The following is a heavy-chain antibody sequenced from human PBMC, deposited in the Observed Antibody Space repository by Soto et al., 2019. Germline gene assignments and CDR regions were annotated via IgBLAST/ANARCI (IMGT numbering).Heavy chain of an antibody. V-gene: IGHV3-7*01. CDR3: ARPRGSIAARHDAFDI. J-gene: IGHJ3*02. CDR1: GFTFSSYW. Sequence: GGSLRLSCAASGFTFSSYWMSWVRQAPGKGLEWVANIKQDGSEKYYVDSVKGRFTISRDNAKNSLYLQMNSLRAEDTAVYYCARPRGSIAARHDAFDIWGQGTMVTVSS. D-gene: IGHD6-6*01. CDR2: IKQDGSEK.